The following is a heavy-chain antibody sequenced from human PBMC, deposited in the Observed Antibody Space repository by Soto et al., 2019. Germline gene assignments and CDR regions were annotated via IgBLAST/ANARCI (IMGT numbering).Heavy chain of an antibody. D-gene: IGHD1-26*01. J-gene: IGHJ5*02. V-gene: IGHV1-69*13. Sequence: GASVKVSCKASGGTFSSYAISWVRQAPGQGLEWMGGIIPIFGTANYAQKFQGRVTITADESTSTAYMELSSLRSEDTAVYYCARELVQSPWALRKCFDPWRQGTLVTVS. CDR3: ARELVQSPWALRKCFDP. CDR2: IIPIFGTA. CDR1: GGTFSSYA.